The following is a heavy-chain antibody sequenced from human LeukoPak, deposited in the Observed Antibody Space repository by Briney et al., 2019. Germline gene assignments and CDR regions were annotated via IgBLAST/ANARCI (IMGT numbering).Heavy chain of an antibody. Sequence: SETLSLTCAVYGGSFSGYYWSWIRQPPGKGLEWIGEINHSGSTNYNPSLKSRVTISVDTSKNQFSLKLSSVTAADTAVYYCARVGYSGSWTPDYWGQGTLVTVSS. J-gene: IGHJ4*02. D-gene: IGHD6-13*01. V-gene: IGHV4-34*01. CDR3: ARVGYSGSWTPDY. CDR1: GGSFSGYY. CDR2: INHSGST.